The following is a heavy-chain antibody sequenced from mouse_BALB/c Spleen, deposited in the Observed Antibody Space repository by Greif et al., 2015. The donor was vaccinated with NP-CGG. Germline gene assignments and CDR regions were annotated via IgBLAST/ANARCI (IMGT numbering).Heavy chain of an antibody. V-gene: IGHV5-6-4*01. CDR3: TREVLPFDY. J-gene: IGHJ2*01. D-gene: IGHD5-5*01. CDR2: ISSGGSYT. Sequence: EVKLVESGGGLVKPGGSLKLSCAASGFTFSSYTMSWVRQTPEKRLEWVATISSGGSYTYYPDSVKGRFTIPRDNAKNTLYLQMSSLKSEDTAMYYCTREVLPFDYWGQGTTLTVSS. CDR1: GFTFSSYT.